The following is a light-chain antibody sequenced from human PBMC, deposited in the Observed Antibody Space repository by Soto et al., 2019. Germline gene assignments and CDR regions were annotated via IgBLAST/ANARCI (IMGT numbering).Light chain of an antibody. V-gene: IGKV2-28*01. Sequence: DIVLTQSPLSLPVTPGEPASISCRSSQSLLHSNGYNYLDWYLQKPWQSPQLLIYLGSNRSSGVPDRFSGSGSGTDLTLKISRVEAEDFGVYYCMQALQSPRTFGQGTKVEFK. CDR1: QSLLHSNGYNY. CDR2: LGS. CDR3: MQALQSPRT. J-gene: IGKJ1*01.